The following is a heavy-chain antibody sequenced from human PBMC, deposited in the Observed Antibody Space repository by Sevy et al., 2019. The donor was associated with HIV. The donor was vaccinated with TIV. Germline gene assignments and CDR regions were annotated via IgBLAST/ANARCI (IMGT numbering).Heavy chain of an antibody. Sequence: GGTLRLSCAASGFTFSKYSMSWVRQPPGKGLEWVSTLSFGCGEINYADSVKGRFTISRDNSERSVYLQVNNLRPEDTAVYYCAREGCTKPHDFWGQGTLVTVSS. J-gene: IGHJ4*02. D-gene: IGHD2-8*01. CDR2: LSFGCGEI. CDR1: GFTFSKYS. V-gene: IGHV3-23*01. CDR3: AREGCTKPHDF.